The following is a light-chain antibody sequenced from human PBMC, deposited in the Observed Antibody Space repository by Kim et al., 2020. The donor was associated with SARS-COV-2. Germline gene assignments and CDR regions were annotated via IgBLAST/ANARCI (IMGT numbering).Light chain of an antibody. CDR2: EDN. CDR3: QSYDRRSWV. V-gene: IGLV6-57*04. J-gene: IGLJ3*02. CDR1: SGSIASTF. Sequence: LTQPHSVSESPGKTVTISCTRSSGSIASTFVQWFRQRPGSAPTTLIYEDNRRSSGVPDRFSGSIDTSSNSASLIISGLKTEDESDYYCQSYDRRSWVCGIGTQLTVL.